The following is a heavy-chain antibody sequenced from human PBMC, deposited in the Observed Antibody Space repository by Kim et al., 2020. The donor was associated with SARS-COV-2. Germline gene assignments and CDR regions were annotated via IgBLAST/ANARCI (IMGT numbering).Heavy chain of an antibody. Sequence: GGSLRLSCAASGFTFSSYGMHWVRQAPGKGLEWVAVISYDGSNKYYADSVKGRFTISRDNSKNTLYLQMNSLRAEDTAVYYCAKDLNYYDSSGYYLEDYWGQGTLVTVSS. D-gene: IGHD3-22*01. J-gene: IGHJ4*02. CDR1: GFTFSSYG. CDR3: AKDLNYYDSSGYYLEDY. V-gene: IGHV3-30*18. CDR2: ISYDGSNK.